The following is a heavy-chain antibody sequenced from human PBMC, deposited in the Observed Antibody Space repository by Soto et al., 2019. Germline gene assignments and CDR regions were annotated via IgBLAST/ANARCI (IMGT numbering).Heavy chain of an antibody. CDR3: ARVNYDNGHAFDV. Sequence: QVQLVQSGAEVKKPGASVKVSCKASGYTFTSYGISWVRQTPGQGLEWLGWISAYNGKTIYAQKVQGRVSMTTDTSTSTAYMELRSLRSDDTAVYHCARVNYDNGHAFDVWGQGTMVTVSS. D-gene: IGHD3-22*01. V-gene: IGHV1-18*01. CDR2: ISAYNGKT. CDR1: GYTFTSYG. J-gene: IGHJ3*01.